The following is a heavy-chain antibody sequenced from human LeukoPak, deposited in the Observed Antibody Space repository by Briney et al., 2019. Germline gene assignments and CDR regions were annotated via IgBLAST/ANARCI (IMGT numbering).Heavy chain of an antibody. J-gene: IGHJ4*02. CDR1: GHTFSRYG. D-gene: IGHD3-16*01. Sequence: GASVKVSCKASGHTFSRYGMHWVRQAPGQRLEWMGWINAGNENTKYSQKFQGRVSITRDTSASTAYMELSSLTSEDTAVYYCARDLYGDYFDYWGQGTLVTVSS. CDR3: ARDLYGDYFDY. CDR2: INAGNENT. V-gene: IGHV1-3*01.